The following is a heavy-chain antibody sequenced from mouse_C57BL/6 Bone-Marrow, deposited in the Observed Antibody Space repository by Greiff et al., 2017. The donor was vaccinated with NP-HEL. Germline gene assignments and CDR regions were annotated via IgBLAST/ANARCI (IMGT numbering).Heavy chain of an antibody. V-gene: IGHV1-5*01. CDR1: GYTFTSYW. D-gene: IGHD1-1*01. J-gene: IGHJ1*03. Sequence: EVQLQQSGTVLARPGASVKMSCKTSGYTFTSYWMHWVKQRPGQGLEWIGAIYPGNSDTSYNQKFKGKAKLTAVTSASTAYMELSSLTNEDSAVYYCTNYYGSSYEDWYFDVWGTGTPVTVSS. CDR3: TNYYGSSYEDWYFDV. CDR2: IYPGNSDT.